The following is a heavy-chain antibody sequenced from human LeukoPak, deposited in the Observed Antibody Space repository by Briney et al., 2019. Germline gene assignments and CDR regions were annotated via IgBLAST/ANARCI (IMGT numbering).Heavy chain of an antibody. D-gene: IGHD2-2*01. J-gene: IGHJ4*02. CDR1: GGSITINTYY. Sequence: SETLSLTCAVSGGSITINTYYWAWFRQPPGRGLEWIGTFHYSGGTYCNPSFKSRVILSVDTSKNQFSLNLSSVTATDTAVYYCARHVYANKIDSWGQGILVTVSS. CDR3: ARHVYANKIDS. CDR2: FHYSGGT. V-gene: IGHV4-39*01.